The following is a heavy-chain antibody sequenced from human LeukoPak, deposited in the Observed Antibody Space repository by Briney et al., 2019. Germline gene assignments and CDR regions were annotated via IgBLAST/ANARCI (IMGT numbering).Heavy chain of an antibody. CDR1: GDSVSGRAYY. CDR3: SRERGFWSGYFRPRYFDY. V-gene: IGHV4-61*02. CDR2: IHSSGTH. D-gene: IGHD3-3*01. Sequence: SETLSLTCTVSGDSVSGRAYYWSWIRQPAGKGLEWIGRIHSSGTHSYNPSLKSRVSISVETSKNQFSLKLSSLTAADTAVYFCSRERGFWSGYFRPRYFDYWGQGTLVTV. J-gene: IGHJ4*02.